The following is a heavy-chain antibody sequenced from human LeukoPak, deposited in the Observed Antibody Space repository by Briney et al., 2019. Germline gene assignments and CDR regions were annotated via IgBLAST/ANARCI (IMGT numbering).Heavy chain of an antibody. D-gene: IGHD1-7*01. J-gene: IGHJ4*02. CDR2: IWNDGGNK. CDR1: GFTFRSYG. Sequence: GGSLRLSCAASGFTFRSYGMHWVRQAPGKGLEWVALIWNDGGNKYYADSVKGRFTISRDNSTDTLFLQMNSLRAEDTAVYYRARDANYYFDHWGQGTLVTVSS. V-gene: IGHV3-33*02. CDR3: ARDANYYFDH.